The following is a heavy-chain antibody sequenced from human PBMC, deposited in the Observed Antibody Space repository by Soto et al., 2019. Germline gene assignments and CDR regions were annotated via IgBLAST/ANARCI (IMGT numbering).Heavy chain of an antibody. V-gene: IGHV1-46*01. CDR2: INPSGGST. J-gene: IGHJ6*02. CDR3: ARDFHDYTKYYYYGMDV. CDR1: GYTFTSYY. Sequence: ASVKVSCKASGYTFTSYYMHWVRQAPGQGLEWMGIINPSGGSTSYAQKFQGRVTMTRDTSTSTVYMELSSLRSEDTAVYYCARDFHDYTKYYYYGMDVWGQGTTVTVSS. D-gene: IGHD4-4*01.